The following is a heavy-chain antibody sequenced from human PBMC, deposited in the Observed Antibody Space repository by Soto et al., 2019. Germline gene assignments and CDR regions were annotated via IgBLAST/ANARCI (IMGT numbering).Heavy chain of an antibody. Sequence: PGGSLRLSCAASGFTFSPHAMHWVRQGPGKGLEGVAVISYEGSNKYYADSVKGRFTISRDNSKNTLYLQMNSLRAEDTAVYYCARERNTGYDYSYYYGMDVWGQGTTVTVSS. CDR1: GFTFSPHA. V-gene: IGHV3-30-3*01. J-gene: IGHJ6*02. CDR2: ISYEGSNK. CDR3: ARERNTGYDYSYYYGMDV. D-gene: IGHD5-18*01.